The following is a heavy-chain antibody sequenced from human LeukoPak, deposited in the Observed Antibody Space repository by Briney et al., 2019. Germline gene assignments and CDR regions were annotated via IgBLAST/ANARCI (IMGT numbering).Heavy chain of an antibody. V-gene: IGHV4-4*02. D-gene: IGHD2-2*01. CDR2: IYHSGST. J-gene: IGHJ3*02. CDR3: ARKEVPAAKGAFDI. Sequence: PSETLSLTCAVSGGSISSSNWWSWVRQPPGKGLEWIGEIYHSGSTNYNPSLKSRVTISVDKSKNQFSLKLSSVTAADTAVYYCARKEVPAAKGAFDIWGQGTMVTVSS. CDR1: GGSISSSNW.